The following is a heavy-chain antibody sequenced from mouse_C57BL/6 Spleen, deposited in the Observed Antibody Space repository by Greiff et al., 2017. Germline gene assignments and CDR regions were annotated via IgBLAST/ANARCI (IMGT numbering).Heavy chain of an antibody. J-gene: IGHJ4*01. CDR1: GFTFSDYY. CDR3: ARDQERDYYGSAMDY. D-gene: IGHD1-1*01. CDR2: INYDGSST. Sequence: EVMLVESEGGLVQPGSSMKLSCTASGFTFSDYYMAWVRQVPEKGLEWVANINYDGSSTYYLDSLKSRFIISRDNAKNILYLQMSSLKSEDTATYYCARDQERDYYGSAMDYWGQGTSVTVSS. V-gene: IGHV5-16*01.